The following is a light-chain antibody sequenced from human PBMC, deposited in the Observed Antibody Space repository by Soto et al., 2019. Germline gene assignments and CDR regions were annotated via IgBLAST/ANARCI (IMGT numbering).Light chain of an antibody. CDR1: RNDIGAYEF. Sequence: QSGLTQPPSASGSPGQSVTISCTGTRNDIGAYEFVSGYQHHPGKAPKLIIYEVVQRPSGVPDRFSGSKSGNTASLTVPGLQAADEADYYCKSYAGSNTYVFGTGTKVTVL. CDR2: EVV. V-gene: IGLV2-8*01. CDR3: KSYAGSNTYV. J-gene: IGLJ1*01.